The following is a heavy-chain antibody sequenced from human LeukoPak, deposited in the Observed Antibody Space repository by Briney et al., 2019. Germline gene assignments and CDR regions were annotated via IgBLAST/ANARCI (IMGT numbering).Heavy chain of an antibody. Sequence: SETLSLTCTVSGGSFSSYYWSWVRQPPGKGLEWIGYIYYSGSTNYNPSLKSRVTISLDTSKNQFSLKLSSVTAADTAVYYCARQASVGYYFDYWGQGTLVTVSS. CDR3: ARQASVGYYFDY. J-gene: IGHJ4*02. V-gene: IGHV4-59*08. CDR2: IYYSGST. CDR1: GGSFSSYY. D-gene: IGHD1-26*01.